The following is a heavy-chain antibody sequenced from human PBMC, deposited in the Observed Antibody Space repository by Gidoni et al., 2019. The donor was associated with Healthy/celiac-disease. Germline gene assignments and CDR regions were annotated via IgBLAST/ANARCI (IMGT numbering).Heavy chain of an antibody. CDR3: ARQAAAEYYYYYGMDV. D-gene: IGHD6-13*01. J-gene: IGHJ6*02. CDR2: IIPILGIA. CDR1: GGTFSSSA. V-gene: IGHV1-69*04. Sequence: QVQLVQSGAEVKKPGSSVKVSCKASGGTFSSSAISWVRQAPGQGLEWMGRIIPILGIANYAQKFQGRVTITADKSTSTAYMELSSLRSEDTAVYYCARQAAAEYYYYYGMDVWGQGTTVTVSS.